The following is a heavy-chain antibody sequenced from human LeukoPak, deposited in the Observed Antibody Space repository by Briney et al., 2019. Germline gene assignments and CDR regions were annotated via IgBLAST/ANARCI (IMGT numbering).Heavy chain of an antibody. CDR3: ARGDTYYYDSSGYYPY. J-gene: IGHJ4*02. V-gene: IGHV1-69*06. D-gene: IGHD3-22*01. CDR1: GYTFTSYG. CDR2: IIPIFGTA. Sequence: ASVKVSCKASGYTFTSYGISWVRQAPGQGLEWMGGIIPIFGTANYAQKFQGRVTITADKSTSTAYMELSSLRSEDTAVYYCARGDTYYYDSSGYYPYWGQGTLVTVSS.